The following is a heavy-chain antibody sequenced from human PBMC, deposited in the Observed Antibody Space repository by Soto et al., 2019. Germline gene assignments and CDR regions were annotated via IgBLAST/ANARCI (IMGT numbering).Heavy chain of an antibody. CDR3: ARVAYYYYGMDV. V-gene: IGHV1-3*01. CDR2: INAGNGNT. CDR1: GYTFTSYA. Sequence: QVQLVQSGAEVKKPGASVKVSCKASGYTFTSYAMHWVRQAPGQRLEWMGWINAGNGNTKYSQKFQGRVTITRDTSASTAYIELSSLRSEDTAVYYCARVAYYYYGMDVWGQGTTVTVSS. J-gene: IGHJ6*02.